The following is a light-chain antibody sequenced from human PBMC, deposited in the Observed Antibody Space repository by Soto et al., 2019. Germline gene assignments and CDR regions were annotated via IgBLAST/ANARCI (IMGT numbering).Light chain of an antibody. CDR3: SSYTSSNTFYV. Sequence: QSALTQPPSASGSPGQSVTISCTGTKNDIGVYDFVSWYQHHPGKAPRLIIYQVSNRPSGVSNRFSGSKSGNTASLTISGLQAEDEADYYCSSYTSSNTFYVFGTGTKVTVL. CDR1: KNDIGVYDF. V-gene: IGLV2-14*01. CDR2: QVS. J-gene: IGLJ1*01.